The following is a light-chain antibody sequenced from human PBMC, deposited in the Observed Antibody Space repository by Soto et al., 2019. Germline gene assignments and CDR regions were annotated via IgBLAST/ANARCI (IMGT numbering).Light chain of an antibody. CDR1: SSNIGSTT. Sequence: QSVLTQPPSASGTPGQRVTIACSGSSSNIGSTTVKWYQQLPGTAPKLLIYNNNQRPSGVPDRFSGSKSGTAASLAISGLQSEDEAEYYCAAWDDSLNGVVFGGGTKLTAL. V-gene: IGLV1-44*01. CDR3: AAWDDSLNGVV. J-gene: IGLJ3*02. CDR2: NNN.